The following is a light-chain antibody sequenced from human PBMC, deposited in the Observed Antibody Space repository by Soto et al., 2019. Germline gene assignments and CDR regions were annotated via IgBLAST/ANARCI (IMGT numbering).Light chain of an antibody. CDR2: GAS. J-gene: IGKJ5*01. CDR1: QTVSSS. V-gene: IGKV3-20*01. Sequence: EIVLTQSPATLSLSPGERATLSCRASQTVSSSLAWYQQKTGQAPRLLISGASTRATGIPDRLSGSGSETDFTLTISRLEPEDFALYYCQQYGSSPITFGQGTRLETK. CDR3: QQYGSSPIT.